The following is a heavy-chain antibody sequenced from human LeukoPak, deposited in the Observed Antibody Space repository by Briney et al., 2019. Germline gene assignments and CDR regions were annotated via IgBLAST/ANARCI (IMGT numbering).Heavy chain of an antibody. V-gene: IGHV3-9*01. CDR2: ISWNSGSI. CDR1: GFTFYDYA. J-gene: IGHJ4*02. D-gene: IGHD1-26*01. CDR3: AKAARRWELLESHFDY. Sequence: GGSLRLSCAASGFTFYDYAMHWVRHAPGKGLEWVSGISWNSGSIGYADSVKGRFTISRDNAKNSLYLQMNSLRAEDTALYYCAKAARRWELLESHFDYWGQGTLVTVSS.